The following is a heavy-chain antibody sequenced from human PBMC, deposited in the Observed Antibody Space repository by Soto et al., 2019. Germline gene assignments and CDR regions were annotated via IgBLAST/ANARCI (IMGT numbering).Heavy chain of an antibody. CDR3: ARDTRGYSGYDDAFDI. CDR1: GYTFTGYY. D-gene: IGHD5-12*01. Sequence: ASVKVSCKASGYTFTGYYMHWVRQAPGQGLEWMGWINPYNGDTNYAQKLQGRVTMTTDTSTSTAYMELRSLRSDDTAVYYCARDTRGYSGYDDAFDIWGQGTMVTVSS. V-gene: IGHV1-2*02. J-gene: IGHJ3*02. CDR2: INPYNGDT.